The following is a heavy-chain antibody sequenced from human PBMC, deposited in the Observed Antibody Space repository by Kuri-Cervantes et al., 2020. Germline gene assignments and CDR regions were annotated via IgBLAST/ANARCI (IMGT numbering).Heavy chain of an antibody. CDR3: ARDSHYGWYGVDY. V-gene: IGHV3-48*04. CDR2: ITGSSGTI. J-gene: IGHJ4*02. D-gene: IGHD6-19*01. CDR1: GFAFSPYS. Sequence: GGSLRLSCAASGFAFSPYSMNWVRQAPGKGLEWLSYITGSSGTIYYADSVKGRFTISRDNAKNSLYLQMNSLRAEDTAVYYCARDSHYGWYGVDYWGQGTLVTVSS.